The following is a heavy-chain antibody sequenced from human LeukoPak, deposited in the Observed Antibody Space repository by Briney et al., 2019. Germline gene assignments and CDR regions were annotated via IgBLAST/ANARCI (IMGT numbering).Heavy chain of an antibody. V-gene: IGHV3-74*01. J-gene: IGHJ4*02. D-gene: IGHD5-12*01. CDR1: GFSFSTYW. CDR2: INTDGSSI. CDR3: VRGYSGTYRIDY. Sequence: PGGSPRLSCAASGFSFSTYWMHWVRQAPGKGLVWVSRINTDGSSISYADSVKGRFIISRDNAKNTLHLQLDSLRVEDTAIYYCVRGYSGTYRIDYWGQGTLVTVSS.